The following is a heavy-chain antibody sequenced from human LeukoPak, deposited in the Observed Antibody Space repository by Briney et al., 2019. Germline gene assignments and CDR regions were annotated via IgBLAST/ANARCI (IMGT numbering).Heavy chain of an antibody. Sequence: GGSLRLSCAASGFTVSNNYMIWVRQAPGKGLEWVSSISGGVGSTCYADSVKGRFTISRDNSKNTLYLQMNSLRAEDTAVYYCAKTLPSSWYSFDYWDQGTLVTVSS. J-gene: IGHJ4*02. D-gene: IGHD6-13*01. V-gene: IGHV3-23*01. CDR2: ISGGVGST. CDR1: GFTVSNNY. CDR3: AKTLPSSWYSFDY.